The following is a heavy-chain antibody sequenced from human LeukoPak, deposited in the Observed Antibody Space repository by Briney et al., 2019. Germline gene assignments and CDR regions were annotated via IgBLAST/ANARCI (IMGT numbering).Heavy chain of an antibody. V-gene: IGHV3-74*01. D-gene: IGHD5-18*01. CDR3: ARGDGYGYIS. J-gene: IGHJ5*02. Sequence: PGGSLRLSCAASGFTFSSYSMNWVRQAPGRGLVWVSGINSDGSFTTYADSVKGRFTISRDNAKNTLYLQMNSLRAEDTAVYYCARGDGYGYISWGQGTLVTVSS. CDR2: INSDGSFT. CDR1: GFTFSSYS.